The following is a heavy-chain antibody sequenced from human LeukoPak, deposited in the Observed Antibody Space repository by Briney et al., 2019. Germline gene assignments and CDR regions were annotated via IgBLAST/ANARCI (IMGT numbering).Heavy chain of an antibody. V-gene: IGHV3-74*01. J-gene: IGHJ3*02. Sequence: GGSLRLSCVGSQFSFSNNWMHWVRQIPGKGLMWVSRISRDGTVTDYADSVKGRFAISRDNAKNTLYLEMNSLRGEDTGLFYCVREVGAPGSFDIWGQGTLVTVSS. CDR3: VREVGAPGSFDI. CDR1: QFSFSNNW. CDR2: ISRDGTVT. D-gene: IGHD1-26*01.